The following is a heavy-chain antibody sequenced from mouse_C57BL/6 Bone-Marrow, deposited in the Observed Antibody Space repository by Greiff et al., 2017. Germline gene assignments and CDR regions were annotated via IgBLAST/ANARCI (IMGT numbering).Heavy chain of an antibody. J-gene: IGHJ4*01. V-gene: IGHV1-64*01. D-gene: IGHD1-1*01. CDR1: GYTFTSYW. CDR2: IHPNSGST. Sequence: QVQLQQPGAELVKPGASVKLSCKASGYTFTSYWMHWVKQRPGQGLEWIGMIHPNSGSTNYNEKFKSKATLTVDKSSSTAYMQLSSLTSEDSAVYYCARFGHGSSGGYYAMDYWGQGTSVTVSS. CDR3: ARFGHGSSGGYYAMDY.